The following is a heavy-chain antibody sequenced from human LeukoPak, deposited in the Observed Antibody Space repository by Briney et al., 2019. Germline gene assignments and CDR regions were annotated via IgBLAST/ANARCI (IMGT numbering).Heavy chain of an antibody. D-gene: IGHD3-22*01. V-gene: IGHV5-51*01. CDR2: IYPGDSNT. J-gene: IGHJ4*02. CDR3: ATARAVYDTSGDYAYYFDY. Sequence: GESPKISCKGSGYSFANSWIAWVRQMPGTGLEWMGIIYPGDSNTYYSPSFQGQVSISADRSITTAYLQWSSLKASDTAMYFCATARAVYDTSGDYAYYFDYWGQGILVTVSS. CDR1: GYSFANSW.